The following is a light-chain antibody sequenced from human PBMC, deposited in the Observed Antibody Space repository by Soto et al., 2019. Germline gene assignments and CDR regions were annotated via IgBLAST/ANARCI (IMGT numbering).Light chain of an antibody. CDR2: WAS. V-gene: IGKV4-1*01. CDR1: QSVLYSSSNKNY. CDR3: QQYYNTPWT. Sequence: DIVMTQSPDSLAVSLGERATINCKSSQSVLYSSSNKNYLAWYQQKPGQPPKLLIYWASTRESGVPDRFSGSGSGTHFTLTISSLQAEDVAVYYCQQYYNTPWTFGQGTKVEIK. J-gene: IGKJ1*01.